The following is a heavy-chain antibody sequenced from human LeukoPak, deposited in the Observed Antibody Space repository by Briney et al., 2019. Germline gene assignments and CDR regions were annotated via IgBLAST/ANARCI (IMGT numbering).Heavy chain of an antibody. CDR2: IYTSGST. CDR1: GGSISSGSYY. D-gene: IGHD3-22*01. CDR3: ARGVVVVITTEDAFDI. V-gene: IGHV4-61*02. J-gene: IGHJ3*02. Sequence: PSETLSLTCTVSGGSISSGSYYWSWIRQPAGKGLEWIGRIYTSGSTTYNPSLKSRVTISVDTSKNQFSLKLSSVTAADTAVYYCARGVVVVITTEDAFDIWGQGTMVTVSS.